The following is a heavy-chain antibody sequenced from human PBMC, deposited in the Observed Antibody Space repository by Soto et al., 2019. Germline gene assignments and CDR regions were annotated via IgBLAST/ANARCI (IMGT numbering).Heavy chain of an antibody. J-gene: IGHJ1*01. CDR3: ARGSCSSTSCYSDFQH. CDR2: INHSGST. Sequence: SETLSLTCAVYGGSFSGYYWSWIRQPPGKGLEWIGEINHSGSTNYNPSLKSRVTISVDTSKNQFSLKLSSVTAADTAVYYCARGSCSSTSCYSDFQHWGHGTLVTVSS. V-gene: IGHV4-34*01. CDR1: GGSFSGYY. D-gene: IGHD2-2*02.